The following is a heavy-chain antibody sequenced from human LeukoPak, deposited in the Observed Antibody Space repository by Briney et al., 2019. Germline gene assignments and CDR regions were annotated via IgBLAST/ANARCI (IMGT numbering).Heavy chain of an antibody. V-gene: IGHV3-43*01. CDR3: AKDTSKLRYFDWLYMDV. Sequence: GGSLRLSCAASGFTFHDYTMHWVRLAPGKGLEWVSLISWDGGSTYYADSVKGRFTISRDNSKNSLYLQMNSLRTEDTALYYCAKDTSKLRYFDWLYMDVWGKGTTVTISS. D-gene: IGHD3-9*01. CDR2: ISWDGGST. CDR1: GFTFHDYT. J-gene: IGHJ6*03.